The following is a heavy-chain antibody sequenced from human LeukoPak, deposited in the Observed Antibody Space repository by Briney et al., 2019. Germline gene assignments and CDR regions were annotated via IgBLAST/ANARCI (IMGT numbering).Heavy chain of an antibody. D-gene: IGHD3-3*01. CDR3: ARAATLYDFWSGYSGALDY. V-gene: IGHV3-30-3*01. J-gene: IGHJ4*02. Sequence: GGSLRLSCAASGFTFSSYAMHWVRQAPGKGLEWVAVISYDGSNKYYADSVKGRFTISRDNAKNTLYLQMNSLRAEDTAVYYCARAATLYDFWSGYSGALDYWGQGTLVTVSS. CDR1: GFTFSSYA. CDR2: ISYDGSNK.